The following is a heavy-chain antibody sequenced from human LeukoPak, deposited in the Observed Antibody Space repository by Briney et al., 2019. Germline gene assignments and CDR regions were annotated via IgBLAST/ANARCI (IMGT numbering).Heavy chain of an antibody. V-gene: IGHV4-31*03. CDR3: ARVVPAAMMFDY. CDR1: GGSISSGGYY. CDR2: IYYSGST. D-gene: IGHD2-2*01. J-gene: IGHJ4*02. Sequence: SQTLSLTCTVSGGSISSGGYYWSWIRQHPGKGLGWIGYIYYSGSTYYNPSLKSRVTVLVDTSKNQFSLKLNSVTAADTAVYYCARVVPAAMMFDYWGQGTLVTVSS.